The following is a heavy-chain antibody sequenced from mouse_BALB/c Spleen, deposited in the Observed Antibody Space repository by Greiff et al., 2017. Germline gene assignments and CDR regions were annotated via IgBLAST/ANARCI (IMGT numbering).Heavy chain of an antibody. CDR3: ASPPITTVGPAWFAY. CDR1: GYSITSDYA. CDR2: ISYSGST. D-gene: IGHD1-1*01. V-gene: IGHV3-2*02. Sequence: EVQLQQSGPGLVKPSQSLSLTCTVTGYSITSDYAWNWIRQFPGNKLEWMGYISYSGSTSYNPSLKSRISITRDTSKNQFFLQLNSVTTEDTATYYCASPPITTVGPAWFAYWGQGTLVTVSA. J-gene: IGHJ3*01.